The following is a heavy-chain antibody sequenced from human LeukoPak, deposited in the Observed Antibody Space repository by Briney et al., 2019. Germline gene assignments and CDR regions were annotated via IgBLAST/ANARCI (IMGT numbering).Heavy chain of an antibody. V-gene: IGHV3-7*01. CDR2: IKPDGSEK. CDR1: GFTFSTSW. Sequence: GGSLRLSCAASGFTFSTSWMTWIRQAPGKGLEWVTTIKPDGSEKNYVDSVKGRFTISRDNYKSSLYLQMDSLRVEDTAVYFCSRDMAYSTFDYWGHGALVTVSS. CDR3: SRDMAYSTFDY. J-gene: IGHJ4*01. D-gene: IGHD6-13*01.